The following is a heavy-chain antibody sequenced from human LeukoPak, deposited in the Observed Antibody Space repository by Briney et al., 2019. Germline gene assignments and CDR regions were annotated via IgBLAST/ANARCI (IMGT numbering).Heavy chain of an antibody. CDR2: ISYDGSNK. J-gene: IGHJ4*02. D-gene: IGHD5-24*01. CDR3: VKARDGYNPLDD. Sequence: GRSLRLSCVASGFTLSSYGMHWVRQAPGKGLEWVAIISYDGSNKFYADSVKGRFTISRDNSKNTVYLQMNSLRAEDTAVYYCVKARDGYNPLDDWGQGILVTVSS. CDR1: GFTLSSYG. V-gene: IGHV3-30*18.